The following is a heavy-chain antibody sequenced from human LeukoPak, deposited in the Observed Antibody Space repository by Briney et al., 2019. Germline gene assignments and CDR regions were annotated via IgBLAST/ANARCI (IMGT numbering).Heavy chain of an antibody. J-gene: IGHJ4*02. D-gene: IGHD5-18*01. CDR2: ISGSGGST. CDR3: AKAGYSYGYLFY. V-gene: IGHV3-23*01. CDR1: GFTFSSYA. Sequence: GGSLRLSCAASGFTFSSYAMHWVRQAPGKGLEWVSAISGSGGSTYYADSVKGRFTISRDNSKNTLYLQMNSLRAEDTAVYYCAKAGYSYGYLFYWGQGTLVTVSS.